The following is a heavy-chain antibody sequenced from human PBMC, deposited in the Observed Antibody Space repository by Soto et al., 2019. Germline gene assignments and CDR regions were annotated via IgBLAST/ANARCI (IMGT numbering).Heavy chain of an antibody. CDR1: GFTFSSYE. Sequence: GGSLRLSCAASGFTFSSYEMNWVRQAPGKGLEGVSYISSSGSTIYYADSVKGRFTISRDNAKNSLYLQMNSLRAEDTAVYYCAREPVGYSSGWYFDYWGQGTLVTVSS. J-gene: IGHJ4*02. V-gene: IGHV3-48*03. CDR3: AREPVGYSSGWYFDY. D-gene: IGHD6-19*01. CDR2: ISSSGSTI.